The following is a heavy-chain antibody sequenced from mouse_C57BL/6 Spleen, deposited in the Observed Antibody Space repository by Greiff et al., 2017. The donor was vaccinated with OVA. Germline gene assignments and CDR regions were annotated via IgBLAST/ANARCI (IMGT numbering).Heavy chain of an antibody. D-gene: IGHD2-4*01. J-gene: IGHJ3*01. CDR3: TTRHYDYWFAY. Sequence: VQLQESGAELVRPGASVTLSCKASGYTFTDYEMHWVKQTPVHGLEWIGAIDPETGGTAYNQKFKGKAILTADKSSSTAYMELRSLTSEDAAVYYCTTRHYDYWFAYWGQGTLVTVSA. CDR1: GYTFTDYE. V-gene: IGHV1-15*01. CDR2: IDPETGGT.